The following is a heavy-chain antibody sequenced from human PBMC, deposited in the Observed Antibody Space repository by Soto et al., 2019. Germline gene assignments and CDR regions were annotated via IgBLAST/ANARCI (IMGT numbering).Heavy chain of an antibody. D-gene: IGHD3-10*01. J-gene: IGHJ3*01. Sequence: SVRVSCKTSGGPFRSSAISWVRQAPGQGLAWMGTIIPVFTKATYAQKFQGRVTITADDSSTTAYMELNSLRSEDTAIYYCARMGHPLSGAFDLWGQGTMVTVS. CDR2: IIPVFTKA. CDR3: ARMGHPLSGAFDL. CDR1: GGPFRSSA. V-gene: IGHV1-69*15.